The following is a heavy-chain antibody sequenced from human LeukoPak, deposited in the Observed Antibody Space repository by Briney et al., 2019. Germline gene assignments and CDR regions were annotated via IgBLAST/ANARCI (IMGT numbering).Heavy chain of an antibody. V-gene: IGHV4-59*01. CDR1: GGSISSYY. CDR2: IYYSGST. Sequence: SETLSLTCTVSGGSISSYYWSWIRQPPGKGLEWIGYIYYSGSTNYNPSLKSRVTISVDTSKNQFSLKLSSVTAADTAVYYCARDYIQLGQSLGIDYWGQGTLVTVSS. D-gene: IGHD1-1*01. CDR3: ARDYIQLGQSLGIDY. J-gene: IGHJ4*02.